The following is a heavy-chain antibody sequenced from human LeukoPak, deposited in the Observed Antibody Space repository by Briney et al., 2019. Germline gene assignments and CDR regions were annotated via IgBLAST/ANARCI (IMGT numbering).Heavy chain of an antibody. CDR2: ISSSSSYI. D-gene: IGHD3-10*01. CDR3: AILLG. J-gene: IGHJ4*02. Sequence: GGSLRLSCAASGFIFTDYGMHWVRQAPGKGLEWVSSISSSSSYIYYADSVKGRFTISRDNAKNSLYLQMNSLRAEDTAVYYCAILLGWGQGTLVTVSS. CDR1: GFIFTDYG. V-gene: IGHV3-21*01.